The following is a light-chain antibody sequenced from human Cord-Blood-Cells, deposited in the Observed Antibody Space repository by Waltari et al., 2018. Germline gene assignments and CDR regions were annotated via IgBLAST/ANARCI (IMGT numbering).Light chain of an antibody. CDR1: QSMSSW. CDR2: KAS. V-gene: IGKV1-5*03. J-gene: IGKJ2*03. Sequence: DIQMPQSPSTLSASVADRVTLTCRASQSMSSWLAWYQQKPGKAPKPLIYKASSLESGVPSRFSGSGSGTEFTLTISSLQPDDFATYYCQQYNSYLYSFGQGTKLEIK. CDR3: QQYNSYLYS.